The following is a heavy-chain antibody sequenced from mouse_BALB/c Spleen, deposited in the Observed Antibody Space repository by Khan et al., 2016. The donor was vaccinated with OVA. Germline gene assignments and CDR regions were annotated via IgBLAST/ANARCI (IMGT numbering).Heavy chain of an antibody. CDR2: INTYTGEP. D-gene: IGHD2-10*01. Sequence: QIQLVQSEPALKKPGETVKISCKASGYTFTNYGMNWVKQAPGKGLKWMGWINTYTGEPTYADDFKGRFAFSLETSASTANLQINNLKSEDTATYFCARPPYFSYVMVYWGQGTSVTVSS. J-gene: IGHJ4*01. V-gene: IGHV9-3-1*01. CDR1: GYTFTNYG. CDR3: ARPPYFSYVMVY.